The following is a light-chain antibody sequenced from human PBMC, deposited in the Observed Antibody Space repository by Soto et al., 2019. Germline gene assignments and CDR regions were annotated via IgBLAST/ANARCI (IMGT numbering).Light chain of an antibody. CDR1: QSVSSSY. J-gene: IGKJ1*01. CDR3: QQYGSSPWT. Sequence: GFTQSPGTLSLSPGARATLSCRASQSVSSSYLAWYQQKPGQAPRLLIYGASSRATGIPDRFSGIGSGTDLTLTISRLEPEDVEVYDCQQYGSSPWTFGQGTKVDNK. CDR2: GAS. V-gene: IGKV3-20*01.